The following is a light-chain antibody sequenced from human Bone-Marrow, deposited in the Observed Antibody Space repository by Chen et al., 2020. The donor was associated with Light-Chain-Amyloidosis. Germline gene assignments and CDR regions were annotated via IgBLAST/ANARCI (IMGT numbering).Light chain of an antibody. V-gene: IGLV3-21*02. J-gene: IGLJ3*02. CDR3: HVWDRRSDRPV. CDR2: DDS. CDR1: NIGSTS. Sequence: SYVLTQPSSVSVAPGQTATIACGGNNIGSTSVHWYQQTPGQAPLLVVYDDSARPSGIPERLSGSNAGNTATLTISRVEAGDEADYYCHVWDRRSDRPVFGGGTKLTVL.